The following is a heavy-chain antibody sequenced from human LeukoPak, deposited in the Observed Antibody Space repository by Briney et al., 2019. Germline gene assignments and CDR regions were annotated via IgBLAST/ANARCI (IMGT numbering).Heavy chain of an antibody. CDR2: IGTTI. CDR3: ARDPGYCSSTSCYTGDRFDY. V-gene: IGHV3-11*01. Sequence: GGSLRLSCAASGFTFSDSYMAWIRQGPGKGLECVAYIGTTINYADSVKGRFTISRDNAKNSLYLQMNSLRVEDTAVYYCARDPGYCSSTSCYTGDRFDYWGQGTLVTVSS. CDR1: GFTFSDSY. D-gene: IGHD2-2*02. J-gene: IGHJ4*02.